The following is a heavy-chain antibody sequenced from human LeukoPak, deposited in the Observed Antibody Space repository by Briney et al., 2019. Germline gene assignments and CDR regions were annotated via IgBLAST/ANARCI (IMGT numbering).Heavy chain of an antibody. CDR1: GFTVSSNY. CDR2: ISGSGGST. V-gene: IGHV3-23*01. CDR3: AKARLVPAAIRFDY. J-gene: IGHJ4*02. Sequence: GGSLRLSCAASGFTVSSNYMSWVRQAPGKGLEWVSAISGSGGSTYYADSVKGRFTISRDNSKNTLYLQMNSLRAEDTAVYYCAKARLVPAAIRFDYWGQGTLVTVSS. D-gene: IGHD2-2*02.